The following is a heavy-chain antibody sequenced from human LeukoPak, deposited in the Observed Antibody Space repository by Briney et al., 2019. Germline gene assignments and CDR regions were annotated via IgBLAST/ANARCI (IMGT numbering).Heavy chain of an antibody. CDR3: VSRVCPADACFASSFTCFDH. V-gene: IGHV3-7*03. J-gene: IGHJ4*02. CDR2: INQDGSES. Sequence: GGSLRLSCAASGLTFGRYWLTWVRQAPEKGLEWVANINQDGSESNYVDSEKGRFTISRDNAKSSLYLQMDSLKDEDTAVYHCVSRVCPADACFASSFTCFDHGGQGSRVPVPS. D-gene: IGHD2-2*01. CDR1: GLTFGRYW.